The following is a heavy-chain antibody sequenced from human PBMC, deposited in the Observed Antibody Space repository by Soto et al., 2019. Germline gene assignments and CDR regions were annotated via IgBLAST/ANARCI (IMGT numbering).Heavy chain of an antibody. CDR2: IYYSGST. CDR3: AIGVSYYDFWSGSQPDWFDP. Sequence: PSETLSLTCTVSGGSISSGDYFWSWIRQPPGKGLEWIGYIYYSGSTYYNPSLKSRVTISVDTSKNQFSLKLSSVTAADTAVYYCAIGVSYYDFWSGSQPDWFDPWGQGTLVTVSS. V-gene: IGHV4-30-4*01. CDR1: GGSISSGDYF. D-gene: IGHD3-3*01. J-gene: IGHJ5*02.